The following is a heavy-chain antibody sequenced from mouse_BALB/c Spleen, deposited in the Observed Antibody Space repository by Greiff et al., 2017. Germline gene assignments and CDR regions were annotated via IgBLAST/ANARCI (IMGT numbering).Heavy chain of an antibody. Sequence: EVKLVESGPGLVKPSQSLSLTCTVTGYSITSDYAWNWIRQFPGNKLEWMGYISYSGSTSYNPSLKSRISITRDTSKNQFFLQLNSVTTEDTATYYCARDSYRAWFAYWGQGTLVTVSA. D-gene: IGHD1-1*01. J-gene: IGHJ3*01. CDR1: GYSITSDYA. CDR3: ARDSYRAWFAY. CDR2: ISYSGST. V-gene: IGHV3-2*02.